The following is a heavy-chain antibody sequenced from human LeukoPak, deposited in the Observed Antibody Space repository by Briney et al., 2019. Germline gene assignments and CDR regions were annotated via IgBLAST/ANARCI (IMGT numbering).Heavy chain of an antibody. CDR3: ARAWNHFDY. V-gene: IGHV3-48*01. Sequence: GGSLRLSCAASGVTFSSYSMNWVRQAPGKGLEWVSYISTISSTVYYADSLKGRFTISRDNAKNSLYLQMNSLRAEDTAVYYCARAWNHFDYWGQGTLVTVSS. D-gene: IGHD1-1*01. J-gene: IGHJ4*02. CDR1: GVTFSSYS. CDR2: ISTISSTV.